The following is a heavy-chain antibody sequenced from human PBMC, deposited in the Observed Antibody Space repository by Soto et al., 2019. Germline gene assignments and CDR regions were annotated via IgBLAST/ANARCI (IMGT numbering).Heavy chain of an antibody. CDR1: GYSFSDYH. Sequence: QVQLVQSGAEVKKPGASVKVSCXASGYSFSDYHIYWVRQAPGQGLXWLGRIXPXSGGTSTAQSFQGWVTMTRDTSISTAYMELTRLGSDDTAVYFCARGHSTDCSNGVCSFFYNHEMDVWGQGTTVTVSS. J-gene: IGHJ6*02. CDR2: IXPXSGGT. V-gene: IGHV1-2*04. CDR3: ARGHSTDCSNGVCSFFYNHEMDV. D-gene: IGHD2-8*01.